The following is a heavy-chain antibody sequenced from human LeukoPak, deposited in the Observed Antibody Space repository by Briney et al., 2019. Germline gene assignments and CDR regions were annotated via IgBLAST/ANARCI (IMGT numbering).Heavy chain of an antibody. J-gene: IGHJ1*01. CDR1: GFTFSSYW. CDR3: AKEPLYFAAAGGYFQH. V-gene: IGHV3-74*01. Sequence: GGSLRLSCAASGFTFSSYWMHWVRQAPGKGLVWVSRINSDGSSTTYADSVKGRFTISRDNSKNTLYLQMNSLRAEDTAVYYCAKEPLYFAAAGGYFQHWGQGTLVTVSS. D-gene: IGHD6-13*01. CDR2: INSDGSST.